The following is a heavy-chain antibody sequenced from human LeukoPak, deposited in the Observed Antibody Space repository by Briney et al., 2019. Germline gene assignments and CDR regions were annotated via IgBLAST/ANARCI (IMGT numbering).Heavy chain of an antibody. CDR1: GGSISSGGYY. V-gene: IGHV4-31*03. J-gene: IGHJ5*02. CDR3: ARESHTEGWLDP. Sequence: SQTLSLTCTVSGGSISSGGYYWSWIRQHPGKGLEWIGYIYYSGSTYYNPSLKSRVTISVDTSKNQFSLKLSSVTAADTAVYYCARESHTEGWLDPRGQGTLVTVSS. CDR2: IYYSGST.